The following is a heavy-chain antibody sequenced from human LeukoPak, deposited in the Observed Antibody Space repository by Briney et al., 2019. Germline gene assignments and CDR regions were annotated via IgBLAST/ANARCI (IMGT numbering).Heavy chain of an antibody. D-gene: IGHD2-2*01. CDR2: ISSRSSYI. J-gene: IGHJ4*02. V-gene: IGHV3-21*01. CDR3: ARGSSTHGEYYFDY. Sequence: GGSLRLSCAASGFTFCSYSMNWVRQAPGEGLEWVSSISSRSSYIYYADSVKGRFTISRDNAKNSLYLQMNSLRAEDTAVYYSARGSSTHGEYYFDYWGQGTLVTVSS. CDR1: GFTFCSYS.